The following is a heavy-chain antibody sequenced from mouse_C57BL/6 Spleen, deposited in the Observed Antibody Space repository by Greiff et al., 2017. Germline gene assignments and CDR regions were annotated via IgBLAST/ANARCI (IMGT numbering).Heavy chain of an antibody. J-gene: IGHJ2*01. D-gene: IGHD2-5*01. Sequence: EVHLVESGGGLVKPGGSLKLSCAASGFTFSSYAMSWVRQTPETRLEWVATISDGGSYTYYPDNVKGRFTIARDNAKNNLYLQMSHLKSEDTAMYYGAREDYSNYPLDYWGQGTTLTVSS. CDR2: ISDGGSYT. CDR1: GFTFSSYA. CDR3: AREDYSNYPLDY. V-gene: IGHV5-4*01.